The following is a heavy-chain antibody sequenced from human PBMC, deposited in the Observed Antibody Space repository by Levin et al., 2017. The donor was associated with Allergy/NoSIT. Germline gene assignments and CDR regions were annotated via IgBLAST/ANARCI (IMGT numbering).Heavy chain of an antibody. CDR1: GFTFSSYA. CDR2: ISGSGGST. D-gene: IGHD4-17*01. V-gene: IGHV3-23*01. J-gene: IGHJ4*02. CDR3: AKAHFPETTVTDYYFDY. Sequence: ETLSLTCAASGFTFSSYAMSWVRQAPGKGLEWVSAISGSGGSTYYADSVKGRFTISRDNSKNTLYLQMNSLRAEDTAVYYCAKAHFPETTVTDYYFDYWGQGTLVTVSS.